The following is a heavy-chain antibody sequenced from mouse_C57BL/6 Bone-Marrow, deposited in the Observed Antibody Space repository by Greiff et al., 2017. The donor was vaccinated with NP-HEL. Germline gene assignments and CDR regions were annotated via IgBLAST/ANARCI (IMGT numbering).Heavy chain of an antibody. CDR3: TRSRYYGSSPWFAY. V-gene: IGHV1-15*01. CDR1: GYTFTDYE. CDR2: IDPETGGT. Sequence: QLQQSGAELVRPGASVTLSCKASGYTFTDYEMHWVKQTPVHGLEWIGAIDPETGGTAYNQKFKGKAILTADKSSSTAYMELRSLTSEDSAVYYCTRSRYYGSSPWFAYWGQGTLVTVSA. D-gene: IGHD1-1*01. J-gene: IGHJ3*01.